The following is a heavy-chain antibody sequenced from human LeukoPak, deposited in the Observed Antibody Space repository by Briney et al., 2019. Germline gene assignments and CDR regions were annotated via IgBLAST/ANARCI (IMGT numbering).Heavy chain of an antibody. CDR2: INSYNGNT. J-gene: IGHJ6*02. D-gene: IGHD5-18*01. Sequence: ASMKVSCKASGYTFTSYGISWVRQAPGQGLEWMGWINSYNGNTNYAQKLQGRVTMTTDTSTSTAYMEVRSPRSDDTAVFYCARDRPTAMESSFYFYGMDVWGQGTTVTVSS. CDR3: ARDRPTAMESSFYFYGMDV. CDR1: GYTFTSYG. V-gene: IGHV1-18*01.